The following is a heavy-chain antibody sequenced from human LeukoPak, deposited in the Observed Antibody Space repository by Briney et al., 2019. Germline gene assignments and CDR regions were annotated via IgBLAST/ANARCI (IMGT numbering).Heavy chain of an antibody. CDR2: MNHSGST. J-gene: IGHJ5*02. Sequence: PSETLSLTCAVYGGSFSGSYWSWIRQPPGKGLEWIGEMNHSGSTNYNPSLKSRVTTSVDTPKNQFFLKLTSMTAADTAIYYCARGRYNWNGLDPWGQGTLVTVSS. V-gene: IGHV4-34*01. D-gene: IGHD1-1*01. CDR1: GGSFSGSY. CDR3: ARGRYNWNGLDP.